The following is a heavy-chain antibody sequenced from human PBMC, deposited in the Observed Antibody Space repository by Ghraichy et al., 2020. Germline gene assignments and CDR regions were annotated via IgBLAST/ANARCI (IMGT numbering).Heavy chain of an antibody. J-gene: IGHJ3*02. D-gene: IGHD3-10*01. CDR1: GFTFDDYA. CDR2: ISWNSGSI. CDR3: AKVTNYYGSGSYLVGAFDI. Sequence: GGSLRLSCAASGFTFDDYAMHWVRQAPGKGLEWVSGISWNSGSIGYADSVKGRFTISRDNAKNSLYLQMNSLRAEDTALYYCAKVTNYYGSGSYLVGAFDIWGQGTMVTVSS. V-gene: IGHV3-9*01.